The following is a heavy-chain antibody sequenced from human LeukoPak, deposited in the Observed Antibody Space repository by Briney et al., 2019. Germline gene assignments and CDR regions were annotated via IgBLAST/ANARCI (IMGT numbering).Heavy chain of an antibody. D-gene: IGHD3-10*01. Sequence: GESLKISCKGPGYGVTSYWISWVRQMPGKGLEWMGRIDPSDSYTNYSPSFQGHVTISADKSISTAYLQWSSLKASDTAMYYCARRPGYYGSGSYYRFDYWGQGTLVTVSS. J-gene: IGHJ4*02. CDR3: ARRPGYYGSGSYYRFDY. V-gene: IGHV5-10-1*01. CDR1: GYGVTSYW. CDR2: IDPSDSYT.